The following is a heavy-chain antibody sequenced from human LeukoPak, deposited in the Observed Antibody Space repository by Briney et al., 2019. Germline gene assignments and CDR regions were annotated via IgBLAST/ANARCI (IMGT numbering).Heavy chain of an antibody. CDR1: GYTFTDYY. D-gene: IGHD6-19*01. V-gene: IGHV1-2*02. J-gene: IGHJ4*02. CDR2: INPNSGGT. CDR3: ARAIAVVDY. Sequence: GASVKVSCKASGYTFTDYYIHWVRQAPGQGLEWMGWINPNSGGTNSAQKFQGRVTMTKDTSISTAYMVLSRLRSDDTAVYFCARAIAVVDYWGQGTLVTVSS.